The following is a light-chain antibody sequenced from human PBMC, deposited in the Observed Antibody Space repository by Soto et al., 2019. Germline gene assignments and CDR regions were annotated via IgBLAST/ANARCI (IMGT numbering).Light chain of an antibody. V-gene: IGKV3D-20*01. CDR1: QSVSSIY. Sequence: EIGLTQSPGTLSLCPGERATLSCGASQSVSSIYLAWYQQKPGLAPRLLIYGASSRATGIPDRFSGSGSGTDFTLSISRLEPEDFAMYHCQQYGNSPRVTFGGGSKV. CDR3: QQYGNSPRVT. J-gene: IGKJ4*01. CDR2: GAS.